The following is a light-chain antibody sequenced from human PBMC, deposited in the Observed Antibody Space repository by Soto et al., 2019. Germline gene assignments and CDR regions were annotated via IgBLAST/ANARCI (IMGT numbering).Light chain of an antibody. CDR1: SANIGAAYN. CDR2: GNN. CDR3: CSYVGSYSYV. Sequence: QSVLTQPPSVSGAPGQRVTISCTGSSANIGAAYNVDWYQQLPGTAPKLLIYGNNNRPSGVPARFSGSKSGNTASLTISGLQAEDEADYYCCSYVGSYSYVFGTGTKVTVL. J-gene: IGLJ1*01. V-gene: IGLV1-40*01.